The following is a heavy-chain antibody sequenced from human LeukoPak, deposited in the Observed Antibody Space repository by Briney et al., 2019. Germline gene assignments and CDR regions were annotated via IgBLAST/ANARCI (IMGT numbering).Heavy chain of an antibody. V-gene: IGHV1-18*01. D-gene: IGHD6-19*01. CDR2: TSAYNGDT. CDR3: ARDLLQWQTNNWLAP. Sequence: ASVTVSCKTSGYRFTNYGVNWVRQPPGQGLEWMGWTSAYNGDTKYGQKFQGRLTMTTDTSTSTAYMDVRSLRSEDTAVYYCARDLLQWQTNNWLAPWGQGTLVTVSS. J-gene: IGHJ5*02. CDR1: GYRFTNYG.